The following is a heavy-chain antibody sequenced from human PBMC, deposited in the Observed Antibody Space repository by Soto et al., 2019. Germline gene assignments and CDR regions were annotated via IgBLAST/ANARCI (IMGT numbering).Heavy chain of an antibody. V-gene: IGHV2-5*02. CDR2: IYWDDDK. J-gene: IGHJ3*02. Sequence: QITLKESGPTLVKPTQTLTLTCTFSGFSLSTSGVGVGWIRQPPGKALEWLALIYWDDDKRYSPSLKSRLTITKDTSKNQVVLTMTNMDPVDTATYYCAHRGDSRGVGKRDAFDIWGQGTMVTVSS. CDR1: GFSLSTSGVG. CDR3: AHRGDSRGVGKRDAFDI. D-gene: IGHD3-22*01.